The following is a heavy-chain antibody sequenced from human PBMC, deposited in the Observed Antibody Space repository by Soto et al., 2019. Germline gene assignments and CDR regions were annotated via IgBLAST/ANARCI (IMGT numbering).Heavy chain of an antibody. CDR1: GYTFTSYG. J-gene: IGHJ6*02. Sequence: ASVKVSCKASGYTFTSYGIGWVRQAPGQGLEWMGWISAYNGNTNYAQKLQGRVTMTTDTSTSTAYMELRSLRSDDTAVYYCARDEEECSSTSCYTGYYYGIDVWGQGNTVSVTS. V-gene: IGHV1-18*01. D-gene: IGHD2-2*02. CDR2: ISAYNGNT. CDR3: ARDEEECSSTSCYTGYYYGIDV.